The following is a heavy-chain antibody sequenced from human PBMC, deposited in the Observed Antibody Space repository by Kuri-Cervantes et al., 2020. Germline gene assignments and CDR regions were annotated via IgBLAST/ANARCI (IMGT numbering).Heavy chain of an antibody. D-gene: IGHD3/OR15-3a*01. CDR1: GYTFTSYA. V-gene: IGHV1-18*01. Sequence: ASVKVSCKASGYTFTSYAMHWVRQAPGQGLEWMGWISAYNGNTNYAQKLQGRVTMTTDTSTSTAYMELRSLRSDDTAMYYCVSSWTGRIDFWGQGTLVTVSS. CDR2: ISAYNGNT. J-gene: IGHJ4*02. CDR3: VSSWTGRIDF.